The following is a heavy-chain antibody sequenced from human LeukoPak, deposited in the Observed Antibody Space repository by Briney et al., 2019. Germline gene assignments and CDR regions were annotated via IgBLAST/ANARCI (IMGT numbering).Heavy chain of an antibody. CDR1: GFTFSSYW. CDR2: IASDGSST. V-gene: IGHV3-74*01. J-gene: IGHJ4*02. CDR3: ARRGSSGWYVDY. D-gene: IGHD6-19*01. Sequence: PGGSLRLSCAASGFTFSSYWMNWVRQAPGKGLVWVSRIASDGSSTTYADSVKGRFSVSRDNAKNTLYLQINSLRVEDTAVYYCARRGSSGWYVDYWGQGTLVTVSS.